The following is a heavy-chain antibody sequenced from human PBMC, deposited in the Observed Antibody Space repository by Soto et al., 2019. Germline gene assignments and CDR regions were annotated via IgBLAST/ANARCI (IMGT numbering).Heavy chain of an antibody. CDR2: TYYRSKWYN. CDR3: ARDNSGRYSGYEV. J-gene: IGHJ6*02. D-gene: IGHD5-12*01. CDR1: GDSFSSNSAA. Sequence: SQTRSLTCAMSGDSFSSNSAAWNWIIQSPSGGLEWLGRTYYRSKWYNDYAVSVKSRITINPDTSKNQFSLQLNSVTPEDTAVYYCARDNSGRYSGYEVWGQGSTCTVSS. V-gene: IGHV6-1*01.